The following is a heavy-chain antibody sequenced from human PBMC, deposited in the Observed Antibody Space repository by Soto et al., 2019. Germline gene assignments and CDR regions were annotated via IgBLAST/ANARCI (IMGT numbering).Heavy chain of an antibody. D-gene: IGHD3-10*01. CDR2: IKQDGSEK. J-gene: IGHJ4*02. CDR1: GFTFSSYW. Sequence: EVQLVESGGGLVQPGGSLRLSCAASGFTFSSYWMSWVRQAPGKGLEWVANIKQDGSEKYYVDSVKGRFIISRDNAKNSLYLQMNSLRAEDTAVYYCARDHPATMVRGEYYFDYWGQGTLVTVSS. V-gene: IGHV3-7*01. CDR3: ARDHPATMVRGEYYFDY.